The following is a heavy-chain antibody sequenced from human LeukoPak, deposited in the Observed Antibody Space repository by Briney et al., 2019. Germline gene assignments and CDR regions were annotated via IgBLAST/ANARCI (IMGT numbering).Heavy chain of an antibody. J-gene: IGHJ4*02. Sequence: GGSLRLSCAASGFTFSNYWMSWVRQAPGKGLEWVANIKQDGKETHYVDSMKGRFTISRDNAKKSLYLQVSSLRAEDTAVYYCARTARSEDGDFWSGYFADWGQGTLVTVSS. CDR3: ARTARSEDGDFWSGYFAD. D-gene: IGHD3-3*01. V-gene: IGHV3-7*01. CDR1: GFTFSNYW. CDR2: IKQDGKET.